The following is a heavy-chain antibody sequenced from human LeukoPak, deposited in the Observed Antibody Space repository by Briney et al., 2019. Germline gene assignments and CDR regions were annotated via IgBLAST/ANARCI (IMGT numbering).Heavy chain of an antibody. CDR1: GYTFTGYY. V-gene: IGHV1-18*04. D-gene: IGHD5-18*01. CDR2: ISAYNGNT. Sequence: ASVKVSCKASGYTFTGYYMHWVRQAPGQGLEWMGWISAYNGNTNYAQKLQGRVTMTTDTSTSTAYMELRSLRSDDTAVYYCARVISGYSYGQHSNWFDPWGQGTLVTVSS. CDR3: ARVISGYSYGQHSNWFDP. J-gene: IGHJ5*02.